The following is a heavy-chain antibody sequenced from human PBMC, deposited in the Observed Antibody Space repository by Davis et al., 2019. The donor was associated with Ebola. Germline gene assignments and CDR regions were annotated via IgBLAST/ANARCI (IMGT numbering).Heavy chain of an antibody. CDR2: ISAYNGST. CDR1: GYTFTSYG. CDR3: ARRRGGIAAAKHNWFDP. V-gene: IGHV1-18*01. Sequence: ASVKVSCKASGYTFTSYGISWVRQAPGQGLEWMGWISAYNGSTNYAQKLQGRVTMTTDTSTSTAYMELRSLRSDDTAVYYCARRRGGIAAAKHNWFDPWGQGTLVTVSS. D-gene: IGHD6-13*01. J-gene: IGHJ5*02.